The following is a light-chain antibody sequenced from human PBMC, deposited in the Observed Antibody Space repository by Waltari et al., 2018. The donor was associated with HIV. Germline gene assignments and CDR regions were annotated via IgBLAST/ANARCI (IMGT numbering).Light chain of an antibody. CDR1: SSDDGGYNF. V-gene: IGLV2-14*03. CDR2: DCT. Sequence: QSALPQPASVSGSPGQSITISCTGTSSDDGGYNFVSWYQQYPGHAPKLLLYDCTKRPSGASDRFSGSRSGNTASLTISGLQAEDEADYYCSSYTTGSTLVFGGGTTVTVL. CDR3: SSYTTGSTLV. J-gene: IGLJ3*02.